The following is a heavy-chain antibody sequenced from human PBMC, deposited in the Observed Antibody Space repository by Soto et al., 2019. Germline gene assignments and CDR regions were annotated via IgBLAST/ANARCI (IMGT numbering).Heavy chain of an antibody. Sequence: ASVKVSCKVSGYTLTELSMHCVRQSPLKWLEWMGGFDPEDGETIYAQKFQGRVTMTEDTSTDTAYMELSSLRSEDTAVYYCATVGYCSSTSCHYYFDYWGQGTLVTVSS. CDR2: FDPEDGET. V-gene: IGHV1-24*01. J-gene: IGHJ4*02. CDR1: GYTLTELS. D-gene: IGHD2-2*03. CDR3: ATVGYCSSTSCHYYFDY.